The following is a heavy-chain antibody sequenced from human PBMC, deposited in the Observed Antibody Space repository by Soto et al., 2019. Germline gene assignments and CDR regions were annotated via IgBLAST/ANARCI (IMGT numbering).Heavy chain of an antibody. CDR2: IWYDGSNK. CDR3: ARGSYDYIWGSYRPTTTTLGVMDV. V-gene: IGHV3-33*01. Sequence: GGSLRLSCAASGFTFSSYGMHWVRQAPGKGLEWVAVIWYDGSNKYYADSVKGRFTISRDNSKNTLYLQMNSLRAEDTAVYYCARGSYDYIWGSYRPTTTTLGVMDVWGKGTTVTVSS. CDR1: GFTFSSYG. D-gene: IGHD3-16*02. J-gene: IGHJ6*03.